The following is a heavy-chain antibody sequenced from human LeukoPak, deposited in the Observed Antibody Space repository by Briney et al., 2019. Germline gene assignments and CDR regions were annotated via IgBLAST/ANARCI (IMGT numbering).Heavy chain of an antibody. Sequence: ASVKVSCKASGYTFTGYYMHWVRQAPGQGLEWMGRINPNSGGTNDAQKFQGRVTMTRDTSISTAYMELSRLRSDDTAVYYCAREGWGFGELRGYYFDYWGQGTLVTVSS. CDR2: INPNSGGT. J-gene: IGHJ4*02. V-gene: IGHV1-2*06. CDR3: AREGWGFGELRGYYFDY. D-gene: IGHD3-10*01. CDR1: GYTFTGYY.